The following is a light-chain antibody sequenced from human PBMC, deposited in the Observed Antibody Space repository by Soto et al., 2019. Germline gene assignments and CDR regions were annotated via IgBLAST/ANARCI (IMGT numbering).Light chain of an antibody. CDR2: NNN. J-gene: IGLJ3*02. Sequence: QSVLTQPPSASGTPGQRVTISCSGRSSNIGTNNVNWYQQLPGAAPKLLIYNNNQRPSGVPDRISGSKSGTSASLAISGLQSEDEAHYYCAAWDDSLNAWVFGGGTKLTVL. CDR3: AAWDDSLNAWV. CDR1: SSNIGTNN. V-gene: IGLV1-44*01.